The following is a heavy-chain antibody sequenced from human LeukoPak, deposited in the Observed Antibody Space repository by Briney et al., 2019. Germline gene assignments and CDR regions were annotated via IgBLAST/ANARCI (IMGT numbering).Heavy chain of an antibody. Sequence: GGSLRLSCAASGFTFSSYGMHWVRQAPGKGLEWVAVIWYDGSNKYYADSVKGRFTISRDNSKNTLYLQMNSLRAEDTAVYYCARDQGGSYPLTDYWGQGTLVTVSS. V-gene: IGHV3-33*01. CDR1: GFTFSSYG. CDR3: ARDQGGSYPLTDY. CDR2: IWYDGSNK. J-gene: IGHJ4*02. D-gene: IGHD1-26*01.